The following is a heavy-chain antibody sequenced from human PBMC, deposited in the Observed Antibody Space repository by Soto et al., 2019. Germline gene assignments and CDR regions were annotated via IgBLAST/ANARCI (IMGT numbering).Heavy chain of an antibody. D-gene: IGHD2-2*01. CDR1: GYTFTSYY. J-gene: IGHJ6*02. Sequence: ASVKVSCKASGYTFTSYYMHWVRQAPGQGLEWMGIINPSGGSTSYAQKFQGRVTMTRDTSTSTVYMELSSLRSEDTAVYYCVRDIIVVVPAAYYYYGMDVWGQGTTVTVSS. V-gene: IGHV1-46*03. CDR3: VRDIIVVVPAAYYYYGMDV. CDR2: INPSGGST.